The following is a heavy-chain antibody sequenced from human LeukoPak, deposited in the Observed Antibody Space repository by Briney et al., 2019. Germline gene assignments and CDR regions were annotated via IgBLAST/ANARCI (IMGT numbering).Heavy chain of an antibody. CDR2: IRSKAYGATT. CDR3: TRDTAEFYDSSGYAGD. Sequence: GGSLRLSCAASGFTFSSYGMRWVRQAPGKGLEWVGFIRSKAYGATTEYAASVKGRFTISRDDSKSIAYLQMNSLKTEDTAVYYCTRDTAEFYDSSGYAGDWGQGTLVTVSS. J-gene: IGHJ4*02. CDR1: GFTFSSYG. D-gene: IGHD3-22*01. V-gene: IGHV3-49*04.